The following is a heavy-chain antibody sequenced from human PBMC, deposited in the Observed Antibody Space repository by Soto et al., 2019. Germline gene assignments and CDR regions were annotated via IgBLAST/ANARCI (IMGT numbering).Heavy chain of an antibody. CDR2: ISYDGSNK. V-gene: IGHV3-30*18. CDR3: AKGVLSFHYGMEV. J-gene: IGHJ6*02. CDR1: GFTFSSYG. Sequence: PGGSLRLSCAASGFTFSSYGMHWVRQAPGKGLEWVAVISYDGSNKYYADSVKGRFTISRDNSKNTLYLQMNSLRVDDTAVYFCAKGVLSFHYGMEVWGQGTTVTVSS. D-gene: IGHD3-10*01.